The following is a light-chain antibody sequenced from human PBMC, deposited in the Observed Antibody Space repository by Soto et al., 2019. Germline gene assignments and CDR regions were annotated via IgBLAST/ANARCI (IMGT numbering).Light chain of an antibody. V-gene: IGLV2-14*01. Sequence: QSALTQPASVSGSPGQSITISCTGNSSDVGGYNYVSWYQQHPGKAPKLMIYDVSNRPSGVSNRFSGSKSGNTASLTISGLQAEDEADYYCSSYTGSSTPLVFGGGTKLTVL. CDR3: SSYTGSSTPLV. J-gene: IGLJ2*01. CDR2: DVS. CDR1: SSDVGGYNY.